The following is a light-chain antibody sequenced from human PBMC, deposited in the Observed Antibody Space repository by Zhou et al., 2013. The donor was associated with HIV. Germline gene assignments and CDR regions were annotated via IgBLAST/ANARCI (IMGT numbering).Light chain of an antibody. V-gene: IGKV1-39*01. CDR2: AAS. CDR3: QHGGT. J-gene: IGKJ1*01. Sequence: DIQMTQSPSSLSASVGDRVTITCRASQSISRYLNWYQQKPGRAPELLIYAASTLQSGVPSRFSGSGSGTDFTLTISSLQPDDFATYYCQHGGTFGQGTKVEIK. CDR1: QSISRY.